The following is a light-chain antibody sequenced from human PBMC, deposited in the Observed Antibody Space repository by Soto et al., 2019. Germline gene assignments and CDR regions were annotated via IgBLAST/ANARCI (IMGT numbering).Light chain of an antibody. CDR2: DVT. J-gene: IGLJ3*02. Sequence: QSVLTQPASVSGSPGQSITISCTGTSSDVGGYNYVSWYQQHPGKGPKLMIYDVTNRPSGVSNRFSGSKSGNTASLTISGLQAEDEADYYCSSYTSSSTPLVFGGGTKLTVL. V-gene: IGLV2-14*01. CDR3: SSYTSSSTPLV. CDR1: SSDVGGYNY.